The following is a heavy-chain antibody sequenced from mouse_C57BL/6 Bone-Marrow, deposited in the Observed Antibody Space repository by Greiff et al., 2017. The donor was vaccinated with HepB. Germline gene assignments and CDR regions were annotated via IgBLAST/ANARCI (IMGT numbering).Heavy chain of an antibody. Sequence: EVQLVESGGGLVQPKGSLKLSCAASGFSFNTYAMNWVRQAPGKGLEWVARIRSKSNNYATYYADSVKDRFTISRDDSESMLYLQMNNLKTEDTAMYYCVSLIYDGYYVFAYWGQGTLVTVSA. V-gene: IGHV10-1*01. J-gene: IGHJ3*01. CDR1: GFSFNTYA. CDR3: VSLIYDGYYVFAY. CDR2: IRSKSNNYAT. D-gene: IGHD2-3*01.